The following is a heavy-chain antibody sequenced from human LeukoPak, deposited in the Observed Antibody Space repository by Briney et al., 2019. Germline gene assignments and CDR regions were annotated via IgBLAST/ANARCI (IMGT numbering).Heavy chain of an antibody. D-gene: IGHD6-6*01. CDR3: GKVSSRITTAGRIDY. CDR1: GFSFDNYA. Sequence: GSLRLSCAGSGFSFDNYAMTWVRQATGKGLEWVSSITGGSRTTLSSDSFKDRFTICRDDSKATLFLQMSSVTVEDTALYYCGKVSSRITTAGRIDYWGRGVLVTVSS. J-gene: IGHJ4*02. CDR2: ITGGSRTT. V-gene: IGHV3-23*01.